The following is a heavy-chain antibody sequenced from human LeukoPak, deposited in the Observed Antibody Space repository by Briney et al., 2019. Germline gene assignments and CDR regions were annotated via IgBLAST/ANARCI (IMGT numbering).Heavy chain of an antibody. J-gene: IGHJ4*02. Sequence: HGESLKISCKGSEYSLTSYWIGGVRQMPGKGLEWMGIIYPGDSETRYRPSFQGHVTISADKSISTAYLQWSSLKAADTAMYYCARWGVTARTFQLVGATNFDFWGKGTLVTVSS. V-gene: IGHV5-51*01. D-gene: IGHD1-26*01. CDR3: ARWGVTARTFQLVGATNFDF. CDR2: IYPGDSET. CDR1: EYSLTSYW.